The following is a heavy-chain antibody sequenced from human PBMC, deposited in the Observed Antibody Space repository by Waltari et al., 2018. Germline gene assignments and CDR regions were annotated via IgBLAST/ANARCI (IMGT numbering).Heavy chain of an antibody. V-gene: IGHV4-59*01. Sequence: QVQLQESGPGLVKPSETLSLTCTVSGGSISSYYWSWIRQPPGKGLEWIGYIYYSGSTNYNPSRKRRVTISVDTSKNQFSLKLSSVTAADTAVYYCARVADYYDSSGYYYVSYYFDYWGQGTLVTVSS. CDR1: GGSISSYY. CDR2: IYYSGST. D-gene: IGHD3-22*01. J-gene: IGHJ4*02. CDR3: ARVADYYDSSGYYYVSYYFDY.